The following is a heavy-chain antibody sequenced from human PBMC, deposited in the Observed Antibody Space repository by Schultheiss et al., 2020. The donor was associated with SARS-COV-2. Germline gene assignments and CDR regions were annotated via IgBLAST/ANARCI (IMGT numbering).Heavy chain of an antibody. V-gene: IGHV4-59*08. CDR2: IYYSGST. CDR1: GGSFSGYY. D-gene: IGHD6-19*01. Sequence: SETLSLTCAVYGGSFSGYYWSWIRQPPGKGLEWIGYIYYSGSTNYNPSLKSRVTISVDTSKNQFSLKLSSVTAADTAVYYCATIAVAELDYWGQGTLVTVSS. CDR3: ATIAVAELDY. J-gene: IGHJ4*02.